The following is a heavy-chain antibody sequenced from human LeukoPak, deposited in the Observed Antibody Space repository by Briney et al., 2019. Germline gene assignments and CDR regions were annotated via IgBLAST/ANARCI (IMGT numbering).Heavy chain of an antibody. CDR1: GFTFSDYY. CDR3: ARGRITFFGGVITREYYFDY. J-gene: IGHJ4*02. D-gene: IGHD3-3*01. Sequence: GGSLRLSCAASGFTFSDYYMSWIRQAPGKGLEWVSYISSSGSTIYYADSVKGRFTISRDNAKNSLYLQMNSLRAEDTAVYYWARGRITFFGGVITREYYFDYWGQGTLVTVSS. V-gene: IGHV3-11*04. CDR2: ISSSGSTI.